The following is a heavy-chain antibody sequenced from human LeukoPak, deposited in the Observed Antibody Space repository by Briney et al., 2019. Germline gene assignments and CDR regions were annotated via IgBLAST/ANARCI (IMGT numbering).Heavy chain of an antibody. Sequence: GGSLRLSCAASGFTVSTNYMSWVRRAPGKRLEWVSVIYSDGRTYYADSVKGRFTISRDNAKNSLYLQMNSLRDEDTAVYYCARAYCGGGFCYSGFDFWGQGTLVTVSS. D-gene: IGHD2-15*01. CDR3: ARAYCGGGFCYSGFDF. V-gene: IGHV3-53*01. CDR2: IYSDGRT. J-gene: IGHJ4*02. CDR1: GFTVSTNY.